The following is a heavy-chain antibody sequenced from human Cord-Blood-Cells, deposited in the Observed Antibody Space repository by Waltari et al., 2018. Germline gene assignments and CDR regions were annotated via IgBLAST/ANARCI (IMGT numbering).Heavy chain of an antibody. CDR2: ISYDGSNT. J-gene: IGHJ4*02. D-gene: IGHD6-6*01. Sequence: QVQLVGSGGGVVQPGRSLRLSCSASGFTFSSYAMHWVRQVPGKGLEWVADISYDGSNTYYAASVKGRFTISRDHSKNPLYLHMNSLRAEDTAGYYCAIGSRAARLDYWGQGTLLTVSS. V-gene: IGHV3-30-3*01. CDR3: AIGSRAARLDY. CDR1: GFTFSSYA.